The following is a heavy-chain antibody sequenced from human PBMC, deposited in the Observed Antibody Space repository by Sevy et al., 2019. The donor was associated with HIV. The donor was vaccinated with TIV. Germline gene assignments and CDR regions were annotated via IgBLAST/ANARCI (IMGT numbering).Heavy chain of an antibody. V-gene: IGHV3-7*01. J-gene: IGHJ6*02. D-gene: IGHD3-3*01. CDR2: IKQDGSEK. CDR1: GFTFSSYW. CDR3: ARDRPLYYDFWSGAYYYYGMDV. Sequence: GGSLRLSCAASGFTFSSYWMSWVRQAPGKGLEWVANIKQDGSEKYYVDSVKGRFTISRDNAKNSLYLQMNSLRAEDTAVYYCARDRPLYYDFWSGAYYYYGMDVWGQGTTVTVSS.